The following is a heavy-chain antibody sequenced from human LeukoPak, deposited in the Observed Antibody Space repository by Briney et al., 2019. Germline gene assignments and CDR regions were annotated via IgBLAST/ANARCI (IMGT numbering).Heavy chain of an antibody. CDR1: GFTFSTYA. J-gene: IGHJ4*02. Sequence: GSLRLSCAASGFTFSTYAMHWVRQAPGKGLEWVAVIWHDGSNKYYADSVKGRFTISRDNSKNTLYLQMDSLRAEDTAVYYCARSQYCSGGSCYRLGDYWGQGTLVTVSS. CDR3: ARSQYCSGGSCYRLGDY. V-gene: IGHV3-33*01. D-gene: IGHD2-15*01. CDR2: IWHDGSNK.